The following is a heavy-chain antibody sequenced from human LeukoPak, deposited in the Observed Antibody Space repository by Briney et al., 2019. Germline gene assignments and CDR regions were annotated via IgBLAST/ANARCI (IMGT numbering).Heavy chain of an antibody. CDR2: ITRTGRI. Sequence: SETLSLTCTVSGDSISSISYYWGWIRQPPEKGLDWIGEITRTGRINYNPALKGRVTMSLDTSKNQFSLELSSMTAADTAVYYCARLFDWGSDHWYFDLWGRGTLVTVSS. J-gene: IGHJ2*01. V-gene: IGHV4-39*01. CDR3: ARLFDWGSDHWYFDL. CDR1: GDSISSISYY. D-gene: IGHD3-9*01.